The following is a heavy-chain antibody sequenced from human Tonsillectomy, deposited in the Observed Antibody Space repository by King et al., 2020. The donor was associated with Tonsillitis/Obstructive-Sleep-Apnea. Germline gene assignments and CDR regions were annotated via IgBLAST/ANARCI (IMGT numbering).Heavy chain of an antibody. CDR1: GFTFSNYA. CDR2: ISISGGTT. J-gene: IGHJ4*02. D-gene: IGHD2-8*02. V-gene: IGHV3-23*04. Sequence: EVQLVESGGGLVQPGGSMRLSCAASGFTFSNYAMSWVRQAPGKGLEWVAAISISGGTTYSAASVKGRFTISRDNSKNTLFLQMHSLRAEDTAEYYCAKDWSRGSYWFALKYYCDYWSQGTLVTVSS. CDR3: AKDWSRGSYWFALKYYCDY.